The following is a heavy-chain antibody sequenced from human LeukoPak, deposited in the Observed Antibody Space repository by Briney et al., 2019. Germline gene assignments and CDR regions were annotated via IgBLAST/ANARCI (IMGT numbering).Heavy chain of an antibody. D-gene: IGHD3-9*01. J-gene: IGHJ4*02. V-gene: IGHV3-23*01. CDR2: ISGSGGST. CDR3: AKGVYILTGYPIDY. Sequence: GGSLRLSCAASAFTFRSYAMSWVRQAGGKGLEWVSAISGSGGSTYYADSVKGRFTISRDNSKNTLYLQMNSLRAEDTAVYYCAKGVYILTGYPIDYWGQGTLVTVSS. CDR1: AFTFRSYA.